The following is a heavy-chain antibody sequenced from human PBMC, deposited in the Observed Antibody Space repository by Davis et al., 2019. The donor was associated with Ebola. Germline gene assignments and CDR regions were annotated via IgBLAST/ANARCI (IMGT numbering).Heavy chain of an antibody. Sequence: SVTVSCKASVGTFSSYAISWVRQAPGQGLEWMGRIIPILGIANYAQKFQGRVTITADKSTSTAYMELSSLRSEDTAVYYCARPLETVAGSFDYWGQGTLVTVSS. CDR1: VGTFSSYA. V-gene: IGHV1-69*04. CDR2: IIPILGIA. D-gene: IGHD6-19*01. CDR3: ARPLETVAGSFDY. J-gene: IGHJ4*02.